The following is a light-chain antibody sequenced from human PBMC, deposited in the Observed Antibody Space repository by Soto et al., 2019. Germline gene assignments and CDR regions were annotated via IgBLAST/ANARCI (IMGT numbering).Light chain of an antibody. CDR1: QSVSNK. V-gene: IGKV3-15*01. CDR3: QQYHNWPPYT. Sequence: ETVMTQSPATLSVSPGERATLSCRASQSVSNKVAWYQQKPGQAPRLVIYGASTRVTGDPARFSGSGSGTEFSLTISSLQSEDFAVYYCQQYHNWPPYTFGQGTKLEIK. CDR2: GAS. J-gene: IGKJ2*01.